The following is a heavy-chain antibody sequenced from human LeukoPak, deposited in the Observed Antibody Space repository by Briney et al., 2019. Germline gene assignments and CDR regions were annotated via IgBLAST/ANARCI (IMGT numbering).Heavy chain of an antibody. CDR2: IFHSGNT. J-gene: IGHJ4*02. Sequence: SETLSLTCTVSSDSIFTSNWWSWVRQPPGKGLEWIGQIFHSGNTSYSPSLKSRVTILMDKSKNQISLRLTSVTAADTAVYYCARSPTKRVPEGYWGQGTLVTVSS. D-gene: IGHD2-2*01. CDR1: SDSIFTSNW. V-gene: IGHV4-4*02. CDR3: ARSPTKRVPEGY.